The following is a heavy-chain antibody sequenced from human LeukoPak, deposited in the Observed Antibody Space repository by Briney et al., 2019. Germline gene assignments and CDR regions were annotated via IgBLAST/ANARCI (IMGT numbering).Heavy chain of an antibody. V-gene: IGHV1-69*04. J-gene: IGHJ4*02. D-gene: IGHD3-9*01. CDR1: GGTFSSYA. Sequence: ASVKVSCKASGGTFSSYAISWVRQAPGQGLEWMGRIIPILGIANYAQKFQGRVTITADKSTSTAYMELSSLRSEDTAVYYCAREGYDILTGSHIDYLGQGTLVTV. CDR2: IIPILGIA. CDR3: AREGYDILTGSHIDY.